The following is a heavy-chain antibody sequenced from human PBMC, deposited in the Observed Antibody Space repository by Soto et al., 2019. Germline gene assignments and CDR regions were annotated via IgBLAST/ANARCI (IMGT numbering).Heavy chain of an antibody. J-gene: IGHJ5*02. D-gene: IGHD2-2*02. V-gene: IGHV1-18*04. Sequence: QVQLVQSEAEVKKPGASVKVSCKASGYTFTSYGISWLRQAPGQGLEWMGWISAYNGNTNYAQKLQGRVTMTTDTATSTAYRELRSLRSDDTAVYYCARAVRIVVVPAAIRGWCAPWGQGTLVTVSS. CDR1: GYTFTSYG. CDR2: ISAYNGNT. CDR3: ARAVRIVVVPAAIRGWCAP.